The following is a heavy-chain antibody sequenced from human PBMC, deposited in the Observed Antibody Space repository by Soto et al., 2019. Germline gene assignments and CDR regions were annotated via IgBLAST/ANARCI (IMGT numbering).Heavy chain of an antibody. CDR3: ARPQNDTAMGLLYFDN. Sequence: ESLKISCQGSGYSFTRYWIGWERQMPGKGLEWMGIIYPGDSDTRYSPSFQGQVTISADKSIRTAYLQWSSLKASDTAMYYCARPQNDTAMGLLYFDNWGQGTLVTVYS. V-gene: IGHV5-51*01. CDR1: GYSFTRYW. CDR2: IYPGDSDT. D-gene: IGHD5-18*01. J-gene: IGHJ4*02.